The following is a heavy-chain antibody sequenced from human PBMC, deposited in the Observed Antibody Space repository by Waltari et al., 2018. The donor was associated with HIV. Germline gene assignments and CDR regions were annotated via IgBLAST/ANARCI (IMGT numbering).Heavy chain of an antibody. J-gene: IGHJ6*02. D-gene: IGHD1-1*01. Sequence: QVQLQESGPGLVKPSETLSLTCTVSGYSISSGYYWGWIRQPPGKGVKRIRVIYHSGDNKYNPALKSRVTISVDTSKNQVSLKLSSVTAADTAVYYCARDYDWLPTDYYYGMDVWGQGTTVTVSS. CDR2: IYHSGDN. CDR1: GYSISSGYY. V-gene: IGHV4-38-2*02. CDR3: ARDYDWLPTDYYYGMDV.